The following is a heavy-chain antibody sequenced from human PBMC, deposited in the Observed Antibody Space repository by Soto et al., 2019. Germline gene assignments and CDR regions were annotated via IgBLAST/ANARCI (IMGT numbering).Heavy chain of an antibody. CDR2: IYYSGST. D-gene: IGHD2-15*01. V-gene: IGHV4-59*08. Sequence: SETLSLTCTVSNGSISSYFWSWIRQPPGKGLEWIGYIYYSGSTNYNPSLESRVTISVDTSKKQFSLKLTSVTAADTAVYYYARHSSGHYCSGGSCLFASWGQGTLVTVSS. J-gene: IGHJ4*02. CDR3: ARHSSGHYCSGGSCLFAS. CDR1: NGSISSYF.